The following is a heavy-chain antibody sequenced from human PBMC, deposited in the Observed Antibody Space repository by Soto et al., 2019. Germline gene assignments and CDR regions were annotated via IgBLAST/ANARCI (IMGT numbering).Heavy chain of an antibody. D-gene: IGHD3-3*01. CDR2: ISAYNGNT. CDR3: ARDRPFEDFWSGYYEY. Sequence: VKVSCKASGYTFTGYGISWVRQAPGQGLEWMGWISAYNGNTNYAQKLQGRVTMTTDTSTSTAYMELRSLRSDDTAVYYCARDRPFEDFWSGYYEYWGQGTLVTVSS. CDR1: GYTFTGYG. V-gene: IGHV1-18*01. J-gene: IGHJ4*02.